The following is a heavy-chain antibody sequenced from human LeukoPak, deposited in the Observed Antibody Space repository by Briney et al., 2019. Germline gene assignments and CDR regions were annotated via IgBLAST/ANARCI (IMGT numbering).Heavy chain of an antibody. Sequence: GGSLRLSCAASGFSVTNYGMSWVRQAPGKGLDWVSGISESGDYTHYVDSVKGRFTISRDNSKNTLFLQMNSLRAEDTAVYYCARGGFRYGYYDSSGSGTRSYFFDYWGQGTLVTVSS. V-gene: IGHV3-23*01. D-gene: IGHD3-22*01. CDR2: ISESGDYT. CDR1: GFSVTNYG. CDR3: ARGGFRYGYYDSSGSGTRSYFFDY. J-gene: IGHJ4*02.